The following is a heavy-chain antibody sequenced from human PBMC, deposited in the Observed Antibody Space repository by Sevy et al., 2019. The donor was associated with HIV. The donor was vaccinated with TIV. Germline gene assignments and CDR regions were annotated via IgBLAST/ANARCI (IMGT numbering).Heavy chain of an antibody. CDR3: ARGPSGNYLTPHYRDYYGLDV. CDR1: GYTFSSHD. CDR2: MNPNNGNT. D-gene: IGHD1-7*01. J-gene: IGHJ6*02. V-gene: IGHV1-8*01. Sequence: ASVKVSCKTSGYTFSSHDIHWVRQAPGQGLEWMGWMNPNNGNTGYVQKFQDRVTMTRDSSIATAYMELRGLTSDDTAVYYCARGPSGNYLTPHYRDYYGLDVWGQGTAVTVSS.